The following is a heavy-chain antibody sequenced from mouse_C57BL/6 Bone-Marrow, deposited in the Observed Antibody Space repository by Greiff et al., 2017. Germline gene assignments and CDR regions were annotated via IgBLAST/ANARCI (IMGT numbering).Heavy chain of an antibody. J-gene: IGHJ4*01. CDR2: IYPSDSET. Sequence: VQLQQPGAELVRPGSSVKLSCKASGYTFTSYWMDWVKQRPGQGLEWIGNIYPSDSETHYNQKFKDKATLTVDKSSSTAYMQLSSLTSEDSAVYYCARSPYYAMDYWDQGTSVTVSS. CDR3: ARSPYYAMDY. CDR1: GYTFTSYW. V-gene: IGHV1-61*01.